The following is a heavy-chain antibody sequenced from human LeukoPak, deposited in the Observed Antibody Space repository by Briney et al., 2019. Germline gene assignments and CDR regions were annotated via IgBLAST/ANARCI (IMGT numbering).Heavy chain of an antibody. Sequence: GGSLRLSCAASGFTFSSYEMNWVRQAPGKGLEWVSYISSSGSTIYYADSVKGRFTISRDNAKNSLYLQMNSLRAEDTAVYYCARDYSQARSFDYWGQGTLVTVSS. CDR3: ARDYSQARSFDY. V-gene: IGHV3-48*03. D-gene: IGHD2-15*01. J-gene: IGHJ4*02. CDR2: ISSSGSTI. CDR1: GFTFSSYE.